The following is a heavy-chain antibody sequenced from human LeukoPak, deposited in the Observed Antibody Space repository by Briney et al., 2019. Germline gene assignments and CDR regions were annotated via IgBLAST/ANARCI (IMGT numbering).Heavy chain of an antibody. D-gene: IGHD6-13*01. CDR3: ARYSSSWYGNWYFDL. CDR1: GYTFTSYG. V-gene: IGHV1-18*01. CDR2: ISAYNGNT. Sequence: ASVKVSCKASGYTFTSYGISWVRQAPGQGLEWMGWISAYNGNTNYAQKLQGRVTMTTDTSTSTAYMELRSLRSDDTAVYYCARYSSSWYGNWYFDLWGRGTLVTVSS. J-gene: IGHJ2*01.